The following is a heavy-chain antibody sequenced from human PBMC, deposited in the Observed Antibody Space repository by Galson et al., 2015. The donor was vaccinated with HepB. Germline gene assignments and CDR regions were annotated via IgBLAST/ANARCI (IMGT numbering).Heavy chain of an antibody. CDR1: GFTFSSYG. CDR3: ARDGGTFDCSGTSCYSSAFDI. CDR2: ISYDGSNK. D-gene: IGHD2-2*01. J-gene: IGHJ3*02. Sequence: SLRLSCAASGFTFSSYGMHWVRQAPGKGLEWVAVISYDGSNKYYADSVKGRFTISRDNSKNTLYLQMNSLRAEDTAVYYCARDGGTFDCSGTSCYSSAFDIWGQGTMVTVSS. V-gene: IGHV3-30*03.